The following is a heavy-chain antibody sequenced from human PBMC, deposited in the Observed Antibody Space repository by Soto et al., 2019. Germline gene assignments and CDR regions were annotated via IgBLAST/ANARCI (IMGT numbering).Heavy chain of an antibody. V-gene: IGHV4-30-4*01. D-gene: IGHD2-2*01. J-gene: IGHJ5*02. CDR3: GRDLTSNANCIDP. Sequence: KASETLSLTCSVSGDYLHVGGYYWTWIRQRPGKGLEWMGYTYYTGKTYYNPSLESRLTMSVDRSKNQFSLRLTSVTAADTAVYFCGRDLTSNANCIDPWGQGTLVTVSS. CDR1: GDYLHVGGYY. CDR2: TYYTGKT.